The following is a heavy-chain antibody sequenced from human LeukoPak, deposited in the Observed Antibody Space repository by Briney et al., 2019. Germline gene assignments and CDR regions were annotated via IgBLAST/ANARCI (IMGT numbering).Heavy chain of an antibody. CDR3: ARGPRSLYNWNYVGFDY. Sequence: PSETLSLTCTVSGGSISSYYWSWIRQPPGKGLEWIGYIYYSGSTNYNPSLKSRVTISVDTSKNQFSLKLSSVTAADTAVYYCARGPRSLYNWNYVGFDYWGQGTLVTVSS. V-gene: IGHV4-59*01. D-gene: IGHD1-7*01. CDR1: GGSISSYY. CDR2: IYYSGST. J-gene: IGHJ4*02.